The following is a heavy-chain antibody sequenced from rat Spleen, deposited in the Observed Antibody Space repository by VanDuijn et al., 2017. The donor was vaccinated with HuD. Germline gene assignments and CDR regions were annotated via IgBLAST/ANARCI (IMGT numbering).Heavy chain of an antibody. J-gene: IGHJ3*01. V-gene: IGHV5-7*01. D-gene: IGHD1-11*01. Sequence: EVQLVESGGGLVQPGRSLKLSCAASGFTFSDYNMAWVRQAPKKGLEWVATISYDGSGTYYRDSVKGRFTISRDNAKSTLYLQMDSLRSEDTATYYCARQSYDWFAYWGQGTLVTVSS. CDR2: ISYDGSGT. CDR1: GFTFSDYN. CDR3: ARQSYDWFAY.